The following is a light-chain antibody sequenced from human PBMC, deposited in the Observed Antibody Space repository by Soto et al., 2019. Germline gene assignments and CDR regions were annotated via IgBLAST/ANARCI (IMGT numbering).Light chain of an antibody. Sequence: QSALTQPPSVSGSPGQSITISCTGTSSDVGNYNYVSWYQQYPGRIPKLLIYMVSNRPSGVSNRFSGSKSGNTASLTISGLQAEDEADYFCTSPTPGSLYVFGTGTKLTVL. V-gene: IGLV2-14*01. CDR1: SSDVGNYNY. J-gene: IGLJ1*01. CDR3: TSPTPGSLYV. CDR2: MVS.